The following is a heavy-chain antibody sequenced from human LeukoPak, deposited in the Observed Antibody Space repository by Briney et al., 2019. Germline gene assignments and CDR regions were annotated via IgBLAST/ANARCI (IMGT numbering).Heavy chain of an antibody. V-gene: IGHV4-39*01. CDR2: IYYSGST. D-gene: IGHD3-3*01. CDR3: ARHRGLLGSGSHVDY. CDR1: GGSISSSSYS. J-gene: IGHJ4*02. Sequence: SETLSLTCTVSGGSISSSSYSWGWIRQPPGKGLEWIGSIYYSGSTYYNPSLKSRVTISVDTSKNQFSLKLSSVTAADTAVYYCARHRGLLGSGSHVDYWGQGTLVTVSS.